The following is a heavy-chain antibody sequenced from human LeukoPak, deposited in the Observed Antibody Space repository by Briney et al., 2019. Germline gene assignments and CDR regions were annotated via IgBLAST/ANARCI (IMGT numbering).Heavy chain of an antibody. CDR3: AKDHSTHYYGSGTYGPRGYSDY. Sequence: GGALRLSCAASGSTFSSYGMHWVRQAPGKGVEWVALIWDGGSNNYYADSVKGRFTISRDNSKNTLYLPMNSLRAEDTAVYYCAKDHSTHYYGSGTYGPRGYSDYWGQGTLVTVSS. CDR1: GSTFSSYG. V-gene: IGHV3-33*06. CDR2: IWDGGSNN. J-gene: IGHJ4*02. D-gene: IGHD3-10*01.